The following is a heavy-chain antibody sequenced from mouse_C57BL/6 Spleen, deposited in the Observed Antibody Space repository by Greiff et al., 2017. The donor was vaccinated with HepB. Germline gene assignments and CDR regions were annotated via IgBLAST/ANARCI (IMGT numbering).Heavy chain of an antibody. V-gene: IGHV1-69*01. D-gene: IGHD2-4*01. J-gene: IGHJ3*01. CDR1: GYTFTSYW. Sequence: QVQLQQPGAELVMPGASVKLSCKASGYTFTSYWMHWVKQRPGQGLEWIGEIDPSDSYTNYNQKFKGKSTLTVDKSSSTAYMQLSRLASEDSAVYYCAIYDYDGVYWGQGTLVTVSA. CDR3: AIYDYDGVY. CDR2: IDPSDSYT.